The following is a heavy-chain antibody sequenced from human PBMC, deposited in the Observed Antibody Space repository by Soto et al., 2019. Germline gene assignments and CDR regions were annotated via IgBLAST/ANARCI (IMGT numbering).Heavy chain of an antibody. J-gene: IGHJ1*01. Sequence: EVHLLESGGGLVQPGGSLRLSCSASGFTFSSYAMSWVRQAPGKGLEWVSAVSGSGDKTYYAASVKGRFTISRDNSKNTFYLQMNSLRAEDTAVYYCAKDGYGYNYAEYFQHWGQGTLVTVSS. CDR1: GFTFSSYA. CDR2: VSGSGDKT. CDR3: AKDGYGYNYAEYFQH. D-gene: IGHD5-12*01. V-gene: IGHV3-23*01.